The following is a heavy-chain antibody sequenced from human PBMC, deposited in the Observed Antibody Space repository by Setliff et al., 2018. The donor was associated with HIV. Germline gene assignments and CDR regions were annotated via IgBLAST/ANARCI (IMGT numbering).Heavy chain of an antibody. Sequence: SETLSLTCTVSGGSISSSSYYWGWIRQPPGKGLEWIGSIYYSGSTYYNLSLKSRVTISADTSKNQFSLKVRPVTAADTAVYYCAGFWVGLDAFDIWGQGTMVTVSS. D-gene: IGHD3-16*01. CDR3: AGFWVGLDAFDI. V-gene: IGHV4-39*01. CDR1: GGSISSSSYY. J-gene: IGHJ3*02. CDR2: IYYSGST.